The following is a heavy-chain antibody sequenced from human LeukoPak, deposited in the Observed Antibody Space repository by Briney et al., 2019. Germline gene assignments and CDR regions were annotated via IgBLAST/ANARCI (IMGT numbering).Heavy chain of an antibody. D-gene: IGHD5-12*01. J-gene: IGHJ4*02. Sequence: SETLSLTCTVSGGSFSSSSYYWGWIRQPPGKGLEWIGSIYYSGSIHYNPSLTSRLTISVDTSKNQFSLKLSSVTAADTAVYYCARSANSGYDPFDCWGQGTLVTVSS. CDR3: ARSANSGYDPFDC. CDR2: IYYSGSI. V-gene: IGHV4-39*01. CDR1: GGSFSSSSYY.